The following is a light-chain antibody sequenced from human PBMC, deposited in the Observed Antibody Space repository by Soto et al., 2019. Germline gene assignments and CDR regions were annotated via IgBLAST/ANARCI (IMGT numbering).Light chain of an antibody. Sequence: DIVLTQSPGTLSLSPGERATLSCRASQSIPSNYLAWYQQKPGQAPRLLIHGAPSRATGIPDRFSGSGSGTDFTLTISRLEPEDFAVYYCQLYGTSPPRYTFGLGTKLEIK. CDR2: GAP. CDR3: QLYGTSPPRYT. CDR1: QSIPSNY. J-gene: IGKJ2*01. V-gene: IGKV3-20*01.